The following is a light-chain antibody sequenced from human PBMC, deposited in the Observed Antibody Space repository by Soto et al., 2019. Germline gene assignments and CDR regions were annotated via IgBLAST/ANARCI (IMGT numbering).Light chain of an antibody. CDR2: DAS. CDR1: QGVSSF. V-gene: IGKV3-20*01. Sequence: EIVLTQSPATLSLSPGERATLSCRASQGVSSFLAWYQQKPGQAPSLLIYDASNRATGVPDRFSGSGSGTDFTLTISRLEPEDFAVYYCQQYGSSPTFGQGTKVDI. J-gene: IGKJ1*01. CDR3: QQYGSSPT.